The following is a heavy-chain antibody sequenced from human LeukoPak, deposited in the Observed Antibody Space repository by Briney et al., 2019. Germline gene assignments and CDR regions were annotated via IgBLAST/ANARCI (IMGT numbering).Heavy chain of an antibody. CDR2: INHSGST. CDR3: ARRAGRTGYSSSWYRGYFDY. V-gene: IGHV4-34*01. J-gene: IGHJ4*02. D-gene: IGHD6-13*01. CDR1: GGSFSGYY. Sequence: SETLSLTCAVYGGSFSGYYWSWIRQPPGKGLEWIGEINHSGSTNYNPSLKSRVTISVDTSKNQFSLKLSSVTAADTAVYYCARRAGRTGYSSSWYRGYFDYWGQGTLVTVSS.